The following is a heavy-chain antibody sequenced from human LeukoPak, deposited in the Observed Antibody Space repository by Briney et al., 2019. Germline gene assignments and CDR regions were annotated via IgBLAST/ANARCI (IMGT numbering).Heavy chain of an antibody. V-gene: IGHV1-2*02. CDR1: GYTFTGYY. J-gene: IGHJ6*03. D-gene: IGHD4-17*01. CDR2: INPNSGGT. Sequence: ASVKVSCKASGYTFTGYYMHWVRQAPGEGGEWMGWINPNSGGTNYAQKFQGRVTMTRETSISTDYMELRRVRSDDTAVYYCARGSLVTTKYYYYYMDVWGKGTTVTVSS. CDR3: ARGSLVTTKYYYYYMDV.